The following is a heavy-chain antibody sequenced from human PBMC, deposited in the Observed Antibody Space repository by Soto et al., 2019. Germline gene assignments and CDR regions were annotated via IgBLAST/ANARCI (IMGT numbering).Heavy chain of an antibody. D-gene: IGHD4-4*01. V-gene: IGHV3-23*01. CDR3: AKVIQMATVRGYFDY. Sequence: GGSLRLSCAASGFIFGGYGMSWVRQAPGKGLEWVAAINGDGGSTYYADSVKGRFTISRDNSKNTLDLQMNSLRAEDTAVYYCAKVIQMATVRGYFDYWGHGTLVTVSS. CDR1: GFIFGGYG. J-gene: IGHJ4*01. CDR2: INGDGGST.